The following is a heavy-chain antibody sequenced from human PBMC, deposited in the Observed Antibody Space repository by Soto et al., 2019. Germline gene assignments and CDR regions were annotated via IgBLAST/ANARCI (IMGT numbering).Heavy chain of an antibody. D-gene: IGHD1-26*01. J-gene: IGHJ4*02. CDR2: MSDNGET. Sequence: SETLSLTCTVSGGSISGFFWTWIRQSPGRGLQWLGFMSDNGETDSDASLKGRLTISLDTSRNQISLRLTSVTAADTALYYCARGRAIYGEWDYYDTWGQGVQVTVSS. V-gene: IGHV4-59*01. CDR1: GGSISGFF. CDR3: ARGRAIYGEWDYYDT.